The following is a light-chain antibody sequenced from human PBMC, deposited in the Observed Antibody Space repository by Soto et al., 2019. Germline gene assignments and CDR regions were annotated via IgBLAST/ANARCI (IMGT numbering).Light chain of an antibody. CDR2: DVS. V-gene: IGKV1-5*01. CDR3: QQYNTRGT. CDR1: QSISRW. J-gene: IGKJ1*01. Sequence: DIQMTQSPSSLSASIGDRVTITCRASQSISRWLAWYQQKPGKAPNLLIYDVSTLQTGVPSRFSGSGSGTEFTLTISSLQPDDFATYYCQQYNTRGTFGQGTKVDIK.